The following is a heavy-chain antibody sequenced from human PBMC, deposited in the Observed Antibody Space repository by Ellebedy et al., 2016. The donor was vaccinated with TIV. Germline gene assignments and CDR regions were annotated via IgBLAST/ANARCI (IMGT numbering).Heavy chain of an antibody. CDR2: IYYSGST. D-gene: IGHD4-17*01. Sequence: MPSETLSLTCTVSGGSISSSSYYWGWIRQPPGKGLEWIGSIYYSGSTYYNPSLKSRVTISVDTSKNQFSLKLSSVTAADTAVYYCARLTTVTPYYFDYWGQGTLVTVSS. V-gene: IGHV4-39*01. CDR1: GGSISSSSYY. CDR3: ARLTTVTPYYFDY. J-gene: IGHJ4*02.